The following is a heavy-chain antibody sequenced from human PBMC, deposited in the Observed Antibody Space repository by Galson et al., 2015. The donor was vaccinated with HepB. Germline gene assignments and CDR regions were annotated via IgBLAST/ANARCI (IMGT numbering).Heavy chain of an antibody. Sequence: SLRLSCAASGFIFADYAMTWARQAPGKGLEWVSFIRSKVYGGTTEYAASVKGRFTMSRDDSKSIAYLQMNSLKTEDTAVYYCSSLMPDDVVAAATFDYWGHGILVTVSS. J-gene: IGHJ4*01. D-gene: IGHD6-13*01. CDR2: IRSKVYGGTT. V-gene: IGHV3-49*04. CDR1: GFIFADYA. CDR3: SSLMPDDVVAAATFDY.